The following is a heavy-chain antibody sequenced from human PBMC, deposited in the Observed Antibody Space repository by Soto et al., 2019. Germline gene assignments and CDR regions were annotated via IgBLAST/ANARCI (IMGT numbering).Heavy chain of an antibody. CDR1: GFTFSNAW. CDR2: IKSKTDGGTT. J-gene: IGHJ3*02. CDR3: FSGWYRNDAFDI. Sequence: GGSLRLSCAASGFTFSNAWMSWVRQAPGKGLEWVGRIKSKTDGGTTDYAAHVKGRFTISRDDSKNTLYLQMNSLKTEDTAVYYCFSGWYRNDAFDIWGQGTMVTVSS. D-gene: IGHD6-19*01. V-gene: IGHV3-15*01.